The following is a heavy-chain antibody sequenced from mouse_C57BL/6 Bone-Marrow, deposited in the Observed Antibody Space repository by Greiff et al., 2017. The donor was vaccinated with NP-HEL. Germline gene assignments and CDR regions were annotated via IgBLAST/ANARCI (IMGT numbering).Heavy chain of an antibody. CDR1: GYTFTSYW. Sequence: QVQLQQPGAELVMPGASVKLSCKASGYTFTSYWMHWVKQRPGQGLEWIGEIDPSDSYTNYNQKFKGQSTLTVDKSSSTAYMQLSSLTSEDSAVYYCASLYYDYWGQGTTLTVSS. V-gene: IGHV1-69*01. J-gene: IGHJ2*01. CDR3: ASLYYDY. CDR2: IDPSDSYT.